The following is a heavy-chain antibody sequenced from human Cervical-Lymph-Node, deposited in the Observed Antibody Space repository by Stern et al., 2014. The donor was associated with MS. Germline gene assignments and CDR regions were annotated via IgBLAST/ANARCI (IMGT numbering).Heavy chain of an antibody. CDR1: GFIFSSYA. J-gene: IGHJ6*02. Sequence: VQLVESGGGVVQPGRSLRLSCAASGFIFSSYAMHWVRQAPGKGLEWVAVISYDGSNKYYADSVKGRFTISRDNSKNTLYLQMNSLRAEDTAVYYCAVVPPGGGYYYYYGMDVWGQGTTVTVSS. CDR3: AVVPPGGGYYYYYGMDV. D-gene: IGHD2-2*01. V-gene: IGHV3-30-3*01. CDR2: ISYDGSNK.